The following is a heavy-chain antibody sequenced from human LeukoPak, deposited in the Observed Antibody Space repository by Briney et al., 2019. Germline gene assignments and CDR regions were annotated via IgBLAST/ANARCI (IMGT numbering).Heavy chain of an antibody. CDR3: ARDSHGYPHDY. V-gene: IGHV3-74*01. D-gene: IGHD5-18*01. Sequence: GGSLRLSCAASGFTFSSYWMHWVRQAPGKGLVWVSRINGDGTSTTYADSVKGRFTIFRDNAKNTLSLQMNSLRAEDTAVYYCARDSHGYPHDYWGQGTLVTVSS. J-gene: IGHJ4*02. CDR1: GFTFSSYW. CDR2: INGDGTST.